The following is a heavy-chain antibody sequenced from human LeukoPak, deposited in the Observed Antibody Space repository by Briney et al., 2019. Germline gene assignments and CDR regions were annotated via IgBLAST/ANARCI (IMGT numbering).Heavy chain of an antibody. CDR1: GFTFSSYW. D-gene: IGHD6-13*01. CDR2: MNHDGSQK. J-gene: IGHJ4*02. Sequence: RSGGSLRLSCAASGFTFSSYWMMWVRQAPGKGLEWVANMNHDGSQKHYAESVKARFIISRDNTKNSLHLHLNSLRAEDTAVYYCARDRDLGAAAHFDYWGQGTLVTVSS. V-gene: IGHV3-7*01. CDR3: ARDRDLGAAAHFDY.